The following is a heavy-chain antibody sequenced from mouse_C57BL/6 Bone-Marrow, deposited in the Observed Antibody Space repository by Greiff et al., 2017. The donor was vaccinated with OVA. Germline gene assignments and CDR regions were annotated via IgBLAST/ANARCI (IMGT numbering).Heavy chain of an antibody. CDR2: IDPEDGDT. CDR3: TTTPGAWFAY. J-gene: IGHJ3*01. V-gene: IGHV14-1*01. CDR1: GLTIKDYY. Sequence: EVQLQQSGAELVRPGASVKLSCTASGLTIKDYYMHWVKQRPEQGREWIGRIDPEDGDTEYAPKFQGKATMTADTSSNTAYLQLSSLTSEDTAVYYCTTTPGAWFAYWGQGTLVTVSA.